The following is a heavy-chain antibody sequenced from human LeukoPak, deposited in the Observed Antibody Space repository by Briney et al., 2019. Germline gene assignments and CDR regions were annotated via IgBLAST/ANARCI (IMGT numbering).Heavy chain of an antibody. CDR2: IYYSGST. CDR1: GGSISSGDYY. V-gene: IGHV4-30-4*08. Sequence: SETLSLTCTVSGGSISSGDYYWSWLRQPPGTGLEWIGYIYYSGSTYYNPSLKSQVTISVDTSKNQFSLKLSSVTAADTAVYYCARRRHLGGYFDYWGQGTLVTVSS. J-gene: IGHJ4*02. CDR3: ARRRHLGGYFDY. D-gene: IGHD2-15*01.